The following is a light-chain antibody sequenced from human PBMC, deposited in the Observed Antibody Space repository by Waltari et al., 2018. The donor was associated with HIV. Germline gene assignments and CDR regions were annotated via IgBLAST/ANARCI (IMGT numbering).Light chain of an antibody. CDR1: SNDIGTYNF. CDR3: VSYTEKDTFLL. J-gene: IGLJ2*01. CDR2: DVT. Sequence: QSALTQPPSASGSPGQSVAISCTGSSNDIGTYNFVSWYQHHPGKAPKLLMYDVTRRPPGFPDRFSGTKSGYTASLTVSDLQVEDEADYYCVSYTEKDTFLLFGGGTKLAV. V-gene: IGLV2-8*01.